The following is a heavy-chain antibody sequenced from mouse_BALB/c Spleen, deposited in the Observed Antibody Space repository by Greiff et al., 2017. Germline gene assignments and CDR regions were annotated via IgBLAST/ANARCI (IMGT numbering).Heavy chain of an antibody. Sequence: EVQLVESGGGLVKPGGSLKLSCAASGFAFSSYDMSWVRQTPEKKLEWVAYISSGGGSTYYPDTVKGRFTISRDNAKNTLYLQMSSLKSEDTAMYYCARRGYYGNYNYWGQGTTLTVSS. CDR1: GFAFSSYD. CDR3: ARRGYYGNYNY. V-gene: IGHV5-12-1*01. J-gene: IGHJ2*01. CDR2: ISSGGGST. D-gene: IGHD2-1*01.